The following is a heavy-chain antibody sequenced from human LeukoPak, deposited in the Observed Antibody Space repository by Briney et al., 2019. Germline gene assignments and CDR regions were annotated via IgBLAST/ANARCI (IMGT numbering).Heavy chain of an antibody. V-gene: IGHV3-15*07. CDR1: GVIFNNVW. D-gene: IGHD2-21*02. Sequence: GGSLRLSCAASGVIFNNVWMNWVRQAPGKGLEWVARIKSESDGGTTDYAAPVKGRFTISRDDSKNTLYLQMNSLKTDDTALYYCTTRRVDTGVVTGDFWGQGTLVTVSS. J-gene: IGHJ4*02. CDR3: TTRRVDTGVVTGDF. CDR2: IKSESDGGTT.